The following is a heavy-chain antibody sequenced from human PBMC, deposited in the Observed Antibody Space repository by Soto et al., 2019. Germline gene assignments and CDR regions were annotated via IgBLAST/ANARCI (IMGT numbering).Heavy chain of an antibody. D-gene: IGHD3-10*01. CDR1: GFSFSSYA. V-gene: IGHV3-30-3*01. Sequence: QVRLVESGGGVVQPGRSLRLSCTASGFSFSSYAMYWFRQPPGKGLEWVAVISHDGINKHYADSVKGRVTVSRDNSNHSRNFQLKGLRVEDTVWNYGGRDFYSGAYLVRGSGPWGRGTWSPSPQ. CDR3: GRDFYSGAYLVRGSGP. CDR2: ISHDGINK. J-gene: IGHJ4*02.